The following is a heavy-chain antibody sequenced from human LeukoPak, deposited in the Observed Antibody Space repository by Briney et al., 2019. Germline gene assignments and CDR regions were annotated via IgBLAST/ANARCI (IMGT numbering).Heavy chain of an antibody. CDR2: INHSGST. V-gene: IGHV4-39*07. CDR1: GGSISSSSYY. CDR3: ARAGDQRT. J-gene: IGHJ5*02. Sequence: SETLSLTCTVSGGSISSSSYYWGWIRQPPGKGLEWIGEINHSGSTNYNPSLKSRVTISVDKSKNQFSLKLSSVTAADTAVYYCARAGDQRTWGQGTLVTVSS. D-gene: IGHD4-17*01.